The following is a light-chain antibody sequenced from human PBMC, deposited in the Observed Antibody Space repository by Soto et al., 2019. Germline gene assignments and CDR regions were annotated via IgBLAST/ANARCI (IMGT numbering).Light chain of an antibody. J-gene: IGLJ2*01. CDR2: EVN. CDR1: SSDIVGYNY. CDR3: CSYAGSYTEV. V-gene: IGLV2-8*01. Sequence: QSALTQPPSASGSPGQSVTISCTGTSSDIVGYNYVSWYQQHPGKAPKLMIFEVNRRPSGVPDRFSGSKSGNTASLTVSGLQAEDEADYYCCSYAGSYTEVFGGGTKLTVL.